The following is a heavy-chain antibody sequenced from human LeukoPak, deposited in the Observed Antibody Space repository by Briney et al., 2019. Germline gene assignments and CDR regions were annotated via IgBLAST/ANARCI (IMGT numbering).Heavy chain of an antibody. CDR3: AKGPMIVVVSYFDY. V-gene: IGHV3-23*01. CDR2: ISGSGSST. D-gene: IGHD3-22*01. CDR1: GFTFSSYA. J-gene: IGHJ4*02. Sequence: GGSLRLSCAASGFTFSSYAMSWVRQAPGKGLEWVSGISGSGSSTYYTDSVKGRFTISRDNSKNTLYLQMNSLRAEDTAVYYCAKGPMIVVVSYFDYWGQGTLVTVSS.